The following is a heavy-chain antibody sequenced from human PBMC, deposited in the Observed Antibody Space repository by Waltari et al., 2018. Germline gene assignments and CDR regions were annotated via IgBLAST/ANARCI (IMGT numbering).Heavy chain of an antibody. D-gene: IGHD2-2*02. J-gene: IGHJ6*02. CDR2: IIPFFGTA. V-gene: IGHV1-69*12. Sequence: QVQLVQSGAEVKKPGSSVKVSCKASGGTFSSYAISWVRQAPGQGLEWMGGIIPFFGTANYAQKFQGRVTITADESTSTAYMELSSLRSEDTAVYYCARVSVVPAAIPPYYYYGMDVWGQGTTVTVSS. CDR3: ARVSVVPAAIPPYYYYGMDV. CDR1: GGTFSSYA.